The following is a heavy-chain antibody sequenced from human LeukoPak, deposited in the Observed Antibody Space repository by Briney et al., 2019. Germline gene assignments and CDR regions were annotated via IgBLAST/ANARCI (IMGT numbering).Heavy chain of an antibody. CDR3: ARVGNLYYYYYMDV. CDR1: GFTFSSYG. Sequence: GGSLRLSCAASGFTFSSYGMHWVRQAPGKGLEWVAFIRYDGSNKYYADFVKGRFTISRDNSKNTLYLQMNSLRAEDTAVYYCARVGNLYYYYYMDVWGKGTTVTVSS. CDR2: IRYDGSNK. V-gene: IGHV3-30*02. J-gene: IGHJ6*03. D-gene: IGHD3-10*01.